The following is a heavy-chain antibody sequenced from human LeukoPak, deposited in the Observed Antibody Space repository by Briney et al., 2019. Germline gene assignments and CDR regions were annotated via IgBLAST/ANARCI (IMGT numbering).Heavy chain of an antibody. Sequence: ASVKVSCKSSGYTFTSYRISGVRQARGQGLEGMGWSSSYYGSTNYAQKLQDRLTMTTDTSTSTAYMELRSLRSDDTAVYYCGTDIWLDYWGQGTLVTVSA. CDR1: GYTFTSYR. D-gene: IGHD2-21*01. V-gene: IGHV1-18*01. J-gene: IGHJ4*02. CDR2: SSSYYGST. CDR3: GTDIWLDY.